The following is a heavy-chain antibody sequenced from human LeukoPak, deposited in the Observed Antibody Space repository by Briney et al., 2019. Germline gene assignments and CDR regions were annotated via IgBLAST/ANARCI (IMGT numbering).Heavy chain of an antibody. J-gene: IGHJ4*02. Sequence: GGSLRLSCAASGFTFDDYAMHWVRQAPGKGLEWVSLISGDGGSTYYADSVKGRFTISRDNSKNSLYLQMNSLRTGDTALYYCAKDYYDSSGYSVDYWGQGTLVTVSS. D-gene: IGHD3-22*01. CDR1: GFTFDDYA. V-gene: IGHV3-43*02. CDR3: AKDYYDSSGYSVDY. CDR2: ISGDGGST.